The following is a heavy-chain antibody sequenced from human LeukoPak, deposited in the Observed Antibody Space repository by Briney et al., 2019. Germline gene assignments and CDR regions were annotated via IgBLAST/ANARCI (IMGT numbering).Heavy chain of an antibody. CDR2: ISSSGSTI. D-gene: IGHD2-21*01. CDR1: GFTFSDYY. J-gene: IGHJ3*02. V-gene: IGHV3-11*01. Sequence: GGSLRLSCAASGFTFSDYYMSWIRQAPGKGLEWVSYISSSGSTIYYADSVKGRFTISRDNAKNSLYLQMNSLKTGDTAVYYCTTGPILVRAFDIWGQGTMVTVSS. CDR3: TTGPILVRAFDI.